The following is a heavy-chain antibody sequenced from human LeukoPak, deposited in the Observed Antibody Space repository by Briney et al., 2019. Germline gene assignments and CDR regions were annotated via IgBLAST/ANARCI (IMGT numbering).Heavy chain of an antibody. CDR3: ARGDGGWLRADL. D-gene: IGHD5-24*01. Sequence: PGGSLRLSCEASGFSFNTFWMSWVRQAPGKGLEWVANIHRDGSVRHYVESVRGRFTISRDNAKNSLFLQMNSLRVEDTAVYYCARGDGGWLRADLWGQGTLVTVSS. J-gene: IGHJ5*02. CDR1: GFSFNTFW. V-gene: IGHV3-7*01. CDR2: IHRDGSVR.